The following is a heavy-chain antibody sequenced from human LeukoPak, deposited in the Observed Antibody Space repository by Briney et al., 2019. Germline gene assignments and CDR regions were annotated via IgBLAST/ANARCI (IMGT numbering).Heavy chain of an antibody. CDR1: GGSITTSNYY. CDR2: IFYSGST. J-gene: IGHJ3*02. CDR3: ARFDYGDYQHDAFDI. Sequence: SETLSLTCNVSGGSITTSNYYWGWIRQPPGKGLEWIGRIFYSGSTDYNPSLRSRVTISVDTSKNQFTLKLSSVTAADTAVYYCARFDYGDYQHDAFDIWGQGTMVTVSS. D-gene: IGHD4-17*01. V-gene: IGHV4-39*06.